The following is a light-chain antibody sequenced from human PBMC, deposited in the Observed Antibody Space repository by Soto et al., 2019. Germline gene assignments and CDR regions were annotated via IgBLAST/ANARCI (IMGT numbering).Light chain of an antibody. CDR2: EVS. CDR1: SSDVGGYNY. CDR3: SSYTISSTLV. J-gene: IGLJ2*01. Sequence: QSALAQPASVSGSPGQSITISCTGTSSDVGGYNYVSWYQQHPGKAPKLMIYEVSNRPSGVSNRFSGSKSGNTAPLTISGLQAEDEADYYCSSYTISSTLVFGGGTKVTVL. V-gene: IGLV2-14*01.